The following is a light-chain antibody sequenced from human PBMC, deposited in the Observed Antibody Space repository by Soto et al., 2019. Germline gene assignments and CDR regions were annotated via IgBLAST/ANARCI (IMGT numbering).Light chain of an antibody. V-gene: IGLV2-14*03. CDR2: HVT. CDR3: CILTTSHTYA. CDR1: SSDIGHYDY. J-gene: IGLJ1*01. Sequence: SGLALPASVCGTPGPTISISCTRTSSDIGHYDYVSWYQQHPGTARKLMFYHVTYRPSVVSNRSSGSKSCNSECLSIPWPQPDDEADYYHCILTTSHTYAFASETKVTVL.